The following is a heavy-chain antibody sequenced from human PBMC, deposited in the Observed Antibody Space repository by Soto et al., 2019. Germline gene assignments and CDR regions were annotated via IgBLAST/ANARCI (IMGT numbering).Heavy chain of an antibody. D-gene: IGHD3-10*01. Sequence: EVQLVESGGGLIQPGGSLRLSCAVSGFTVSNNYMSWVRQAPGKGLEGVSVIYSGGYTAYGDSVKGRFTIPRDNSKTTLSLKTNSLRPAAGAVFSCAPTPGGGGYWGQGTLVTVSS. V-gene: IGHV3-53*01. CDR3: APTPGGGGY. CDR2: IYSGGYT. CDR1: GFTVSNNY. J-gene: IGHJ4*02.